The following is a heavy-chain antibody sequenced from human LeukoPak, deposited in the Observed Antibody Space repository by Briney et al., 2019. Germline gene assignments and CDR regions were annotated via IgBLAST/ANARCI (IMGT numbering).Heavy chain of an antibody. CDR2: INHSGST. J-gene: IGHJ5*02. CDR3: ARLRTAARTNWFDP. D-gene: IGHD6-6*01. Sequence: SETLSLTCTVSGGSISGYYWSWIGQPPGKGLEWIGEINHSGSTNYNPSLKSRVTISVDTSKNQFSLKLSSVTAADTAVYYCARLRTAARTNWFDPWGQGTLVTVSS. CDR1: GGSISGYY. V-gene: IGHV4-34*01.